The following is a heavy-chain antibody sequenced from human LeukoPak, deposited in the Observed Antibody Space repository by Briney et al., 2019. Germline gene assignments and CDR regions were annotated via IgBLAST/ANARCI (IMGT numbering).Heavy chain of an antibody. V-gene: IGHV4-38-2*01. Sequence: SETLSLTCAVSGYFISSGYYWGSIRQPPGKGLQWIGSIFQRGYSYYNPSLKSRVTISVDTSKNQFSLKLSSVTAADTAVYHCAGDKETTGNGRPNWFDPWGQGTLVTVSS. D-gene: IGHD1-1*01. CDR3: AGDKETTGNGRPNWFDP. J-gene: IGHJ5*02. CDR2: IFQRGYS. CDR1: GYFISSGYY.